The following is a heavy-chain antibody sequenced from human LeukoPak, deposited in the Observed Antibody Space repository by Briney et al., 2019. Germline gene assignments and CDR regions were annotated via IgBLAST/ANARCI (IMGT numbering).Heavy chain of an antibody. CDR1: GFTVSSNY. V-gene: IGHV3-66*01. D-gene: IGHD3-10*01. Sequence: GGSLRLSCAASGFTVSSNYMSWVRQAPGKGLEWVSVIYSGGSTYYADSVKGRFTISRDNSKNTLYLQMNSLRAEDTAVYYCARVISPPMVRGVIITGYYYYMDGWGKGTTVTISS. J-gene: IGHJ6*03. CDR2: IYSGGST. CDR3: ARVISPPMVRGVIITGYYYYMDG.